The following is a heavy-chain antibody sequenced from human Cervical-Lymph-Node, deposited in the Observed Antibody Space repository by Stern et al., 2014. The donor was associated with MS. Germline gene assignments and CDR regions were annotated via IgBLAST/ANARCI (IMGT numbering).Heavy chain of an antibody. D-gene: IGHD3-10*01. CDR2: IQSKSDGGTT. Sequence: EVQLVESGADLVQPGGSLRLSCAAAGFTLSDAWMRWVRQAPGKGLEWVGRIQSKSDGGTTDYAEPVKGRFTISRDDSKNTLYLQMNSLKTEDTAVYYCTTVMVRGVRRFDPWGQGTLVTVSS. CDR3: TTVMVRGVRRFDP. CDR1: GFTLSDAW. V-gene: IGHV3-15*01. J-gene: IGHJ5*02.